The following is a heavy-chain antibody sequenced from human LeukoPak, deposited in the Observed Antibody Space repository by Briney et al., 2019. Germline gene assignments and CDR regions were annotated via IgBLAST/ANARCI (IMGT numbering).Heavy chain of an antibody. J-gene: IGHJ4*02. Sequence: SETLSLTCAVSGGSISSGGYSWSWIRQPPGKGLEWIGYIYHSGSTYYNPSLKSRVTISVDRSKNQFSLKLSSVTAADTAVYYCARDLGYGAGSYGDYWGRGTLVAVSS. CDR2: IYHSGST. CDR3: ARDLGYGAGSYGDY. D-gene: IGHD3-10*01. CDR1: GGSISSGGYS. V-gene: IGHV4-30-2*01.